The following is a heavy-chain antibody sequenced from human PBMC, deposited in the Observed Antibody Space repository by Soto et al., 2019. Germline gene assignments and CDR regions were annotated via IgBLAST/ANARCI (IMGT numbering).Heavy chain of an antibody. J-gene: IGHJ3*02. V-gene: IGHV3-53*02. CDR1: GFTVSSNY. CDR2: IYSGGST. D-gene: IGHD3-16*01. Sequence: EVQLVETGGGLIQPGGSLRLSCAASGFTVSSNYMSWVRQAPGKGLEWVSVIYSGGSTYYADSVKGRFTISRDNSKNTLYHQMNSLRAEDTAVYYCARGSQRWLKDVFDIWGQGTMVTVSS. CDR3: ARGSQRWLKDVFDI.